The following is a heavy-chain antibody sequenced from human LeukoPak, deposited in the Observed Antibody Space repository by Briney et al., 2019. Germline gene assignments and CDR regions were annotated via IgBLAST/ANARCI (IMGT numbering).Heavy chain of an antibody. D-gene: IGHD3-3*01. CDR2: INPNSGGT. J-gene: IGHJ4*02. V-gene: IGHV1-2*02. CDR3: ARGHSLAYYDFWSGYYTGRYFDY. Sequence: ASVKVSCKASGYTFTGYYMHWVRQAPGQGLEWMGWINPNSGGTNYAQKFQGRVTMTRDTSISTAYMELSSLRSDDTAVYYCARGHSLAYYDFWSGYYTGRYFDYWGQGTLVTVSS. CDR1: GYTFTGYY.